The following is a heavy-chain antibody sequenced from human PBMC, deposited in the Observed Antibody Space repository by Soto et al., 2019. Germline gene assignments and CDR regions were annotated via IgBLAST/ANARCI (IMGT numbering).Heavy chain of an antibody. V-gene: IGHV3-33*01. D-gene: IGHD2-21*01. CDR2: IWYDGNKK. J-gene: IGHJ4*02. Sequence: QVQLVESGGSVVQPGGSLRLSCAASGFTFSNYGMHWVRQAPGKGLEWVAVIWYDGNKKYYADSVKGRFTISRDNSNNTLYVQMTSLRAEDTAVYYCARGLHSLFDYWGQGTLVTVSS. CDR1: GFTFSNYG. CDR3: ARGLHSLFDY.